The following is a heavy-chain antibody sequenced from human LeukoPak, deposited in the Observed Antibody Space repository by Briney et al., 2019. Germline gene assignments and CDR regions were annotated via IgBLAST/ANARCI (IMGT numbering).Heavy chain of an antibody. D-gene: IGHD5-18*01. CDR3: ANDLGWIQLNLG. CDR2: IGGSNTNT. J-gene: IGHJ4*02. V-gene: IGHV3-23*01. Sequence: QPGGSLRLSCATSGLTFSNSGMSWVRQAPGKGLEWVSSIGGSNTNTYYADSVKGRFTISRDNSRNTVYLQMNSLRAEDTAVYYCANDLGWIQLNLGRGQGTLVTVSS. CDR1: GLTFSNSG.